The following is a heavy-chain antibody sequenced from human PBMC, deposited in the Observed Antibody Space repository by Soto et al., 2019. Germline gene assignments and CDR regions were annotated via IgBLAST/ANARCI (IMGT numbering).Heavy chain of an antibody. V-gene: IGHV3-48*03. J-gene: IGHJ5*02. D-gene: IGHD2-21*02. CDR3: ARKWVTNWSDP. CDR2: ISSSGSTI. CDR1: GFTFSSYE. Sequence: GGSLRLSCAASGFTFSSYEMNWVRQAPGKGLEWVSYISSSGSTIYYADSVKGRFTISRDNAKNSLYLQMNSLRAEDTAVYYCARKWVTNWSDPWGQGTLVTVSS.